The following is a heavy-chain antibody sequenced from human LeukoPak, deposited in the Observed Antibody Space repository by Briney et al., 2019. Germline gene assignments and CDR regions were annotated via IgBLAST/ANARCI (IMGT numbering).Heavy chain of an antibody. V-gene: IGHV4-39*01. J-gene: IGHJ5*02. CDR1: GGSISSSSYY. CDR2: IYYSGST. CDR3: ARLSIAVAGRGFDP. Sequence: SETLSLTCTVSGGSISSSSYYWGWIRQPPGKGLEWIGTIYYSGSTYYNPSLKSRVTISVDTSKNQFSLKLISVTAADTAVYYCARLSIAVAGRGFDPWGQRTLVTV. D-gene: IGHD6-19*01.